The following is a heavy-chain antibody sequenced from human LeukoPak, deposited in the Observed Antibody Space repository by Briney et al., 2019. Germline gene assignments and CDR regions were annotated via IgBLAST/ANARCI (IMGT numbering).Heavy chain of an antibody. CDR1: GFTFSSYA. CDR2: ISYDGSNK. J-gene: IGHJ4*02. Sequence: GRSLRLSCAASGFTFSSYAMHWVRQAPGKGLEWVAVISYDGSNKYYADSVKGRFTISRDNSKNTLYLQMNSLRAEDTAVYYCARDDLAVAGTGATWDYWGQGTLVTVSS. D-gene: IGHD6-19*01. V-gene: IGHV3-30*04. CDR3: ARDDLAVAGTGATWDY.